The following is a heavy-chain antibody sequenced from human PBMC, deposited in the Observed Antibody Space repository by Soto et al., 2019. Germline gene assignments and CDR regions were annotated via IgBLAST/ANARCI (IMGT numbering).Heavy chain of an antibody. CDR1: GGTFNSYA. V-gene: IGHV1-69*13. D-gene: IGHD1-7*01. CDR3: AGPPELTRIYYYYGMDV. J-gene: IGHJ6*02. Sequence: SVKVSCKASGGTFNSYAISWVRQDPGQGLEWMGGIIPIFGTANYAQKFQGGVTITADESTSTAYMELSSLRSEDTAVYYCAGPPELTRIYYYYGMDVWGQGTTVTVSS. CDR2: IIPIFGTA.